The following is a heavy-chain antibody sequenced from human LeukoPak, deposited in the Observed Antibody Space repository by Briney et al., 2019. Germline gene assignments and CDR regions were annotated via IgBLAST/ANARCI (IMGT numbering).Heavy chain of an antibody. J-gene: IGHJ4*02. Sequence: GGSLRLSCAASGFTFSSYSMNWVRQAPGKGLEWVSSISSSSSYIYYADSVKGRFTISRDNAKNSLYLQMNSLRAEDTAVYYCARDPMVVVVAAHFDYWGQGTLVTVSS. CDR1: GFTFSSYS. CDR3: ARDPMVVVVAAHFDY. V-gene: IGHV3-21*01. CDR2: ISSSSSYI. D-gene: IGHD2-15*01.